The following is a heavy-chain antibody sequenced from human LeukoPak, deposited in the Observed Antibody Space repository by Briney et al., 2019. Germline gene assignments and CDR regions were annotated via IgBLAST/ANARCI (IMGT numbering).Heavy chain of an antibody. CDR3: ARVGIAAPSYYYYYMDV. V-gene: IGHV3-21*01. Sequence: PGGSLRLSCAASGFTFSSYSMNWVRQAPGKVLEWVSSISSSSSYIYYADSVKGRFTISRDNAKNSLYLQMNSLRAEDTAVYYCARVGIAAPSYYYYYMDVWGKGTTVTVSS. J-gene: IGHJ6*03. CDR1: GFTFSSYS. CDR2: ISSSSSYI. D-gene: IGHD6-6*01.